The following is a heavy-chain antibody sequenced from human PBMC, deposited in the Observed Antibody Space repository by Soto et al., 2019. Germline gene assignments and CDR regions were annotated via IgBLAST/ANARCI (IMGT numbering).Heavy chain of an antibody. CDR1: GFTFDDYA. CDR3: VKDESINWYSGHFRH. Sequence: EVQLVESGGGLVQPGRSLRLSCAASGFTFDDYAMHWVRQVPGKGLEWVSGINWNSGSICYADSVKGRFAISRDNAKNALHLQMNSLRADDTAFYYCVKDESINWYSGHFRHWGQGTLVTVSS. CDR2: INWNSGSI. D-gene: IGHD6-13*01. J-gene: IGHJ1*01. V-gene: IGHV3-9*01.